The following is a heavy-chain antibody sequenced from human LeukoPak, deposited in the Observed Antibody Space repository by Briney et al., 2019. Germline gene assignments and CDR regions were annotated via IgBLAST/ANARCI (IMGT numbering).Heavy chain of an antibody. CDR2: ISAYNGNT. CDR1: GYTFTSYG. J-gene: IGHJ3*02. Sequence: ASVKVSCKASGYTFTSYGISWVRQAPGQGLEWMGWISAYNGNTNYAQKLQGRVTMTTDTSTSTAYMELRSLRSDDTAVYYCARDGRRYCSGGSCYPIDDAFDIWGQGTMVTVSS. V-gene: IGHV1-18*01. CDR3: ARDGRRYCSGGSCYPIDDAFDI. D-gene: IGHD2-15*01.